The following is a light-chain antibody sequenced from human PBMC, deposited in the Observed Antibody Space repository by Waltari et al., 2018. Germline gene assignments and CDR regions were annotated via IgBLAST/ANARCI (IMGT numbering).Light chain of an antibody. CDR2: EVT. V-gene: IGLV2-8*01. CDR3: SSYAGSNNYWV. J-gene: IGLJ3*02. Sequence: QSALTQPPSASGSTGQSVTISCTGTSSDVGGYNSVFWYQQYPGRAPKLRIYEVTKRPSGVPDRFSGSKSGNTASLTVSGLQADDEADYYCSSYAGSNNYWVFGGGTTLTVL. CDR1: SSDVGGYNS.